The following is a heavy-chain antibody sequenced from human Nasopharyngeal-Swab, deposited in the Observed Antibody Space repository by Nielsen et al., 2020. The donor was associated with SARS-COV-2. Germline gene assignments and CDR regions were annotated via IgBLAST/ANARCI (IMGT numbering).Heavy chain of an antibody. V-gene: IGHV4-39*01. J-gene: IGHJ3*02. D-gene: IGHD3-3*01. CDR1: GGSISSSSYC. CDR3: ARHQEFTIFGVVIRGAFDI. Sequence: GSLRLSCAVSGGSISSSSYCWGWIRQPPGKGLEWIGSIYCSGSTYYNPSFKSRVTISVNMSKNQFSLTLSSVTAADTAVYYCARHQEFTIFGVVIRGAFDIWGQGTMVTVSS. CDR2: IYCSGST.